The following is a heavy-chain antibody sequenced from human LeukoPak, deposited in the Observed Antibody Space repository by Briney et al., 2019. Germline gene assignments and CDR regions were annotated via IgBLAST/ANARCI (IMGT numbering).Heavy chain of an antibody. Sequence: SETLSLTCTVSGGSISSYYWTWIRQPAGRGLEWIGRIYTSGSPSYNPSLNSRVTMSLDTSNNQFSLRLTSVTAADTAVYYCARGRDGTSTSDYWGQGILVTVSS. D-gene: IGHD5-24*01. J-gene: IGHJ4*02. V-gene: IGHV4-4*07. CDR3: ARGRDGTSTSDY. CDR2: IYTSGSP. CDR1: GGSISSYY.